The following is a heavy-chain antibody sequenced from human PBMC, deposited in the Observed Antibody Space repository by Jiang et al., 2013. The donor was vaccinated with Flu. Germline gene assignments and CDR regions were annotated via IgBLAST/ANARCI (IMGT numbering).Heavy chain of an antibody. CDR3: ARDDSSSSSSAFDI. D-gene: IGHD6-6*01. J-gene: IGHJ3*02. CDR2: IKQDGSEK. Sequence: RLSCAASRFTFSSYWMSWVRQAPGKGLEWVANIKQDGSEKYYTDSVKGRFTISRDNANNSLFLQMNNLRAEDTAVYYCARDDSSSSSSAFDIWGQGTMVTVSS. CDR1: RFTFSSYW. V-gene: IGHV3-7*01.